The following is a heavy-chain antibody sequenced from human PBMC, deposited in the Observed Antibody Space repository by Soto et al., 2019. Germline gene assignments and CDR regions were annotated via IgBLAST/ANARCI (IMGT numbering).Heavy chain of an antibody. CDR1: GFTFSSYA. J-gene: IGHJ4*02. Sequence: PGGFLRLSCAASGFTFSSYAMSWVRQAPGKGLEWVSAISGSGGSTYYADSVKGRFTISRDNSKNTLYLQMNSLRAEDTAVYYCAKLPVLIAVAGPFDDWGQGTRVTVAS. D-gene: IGHD6-19*01. CDR3: AKLPVLIAVAGPFDD. CDR2: ISGSGGST. V-gene: IGHV3-23*01.